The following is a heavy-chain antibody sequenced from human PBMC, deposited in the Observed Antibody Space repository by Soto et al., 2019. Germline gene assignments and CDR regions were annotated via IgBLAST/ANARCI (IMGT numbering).Heavy chain of an antibody. CDR2: IRYDGYS. CDR1: GGSIPNYY. Sequence: QVQLQESGPGLVKPSETLSLTCTVSGGSIPNYYCSWFRQPPGKGLEWIGYIRYDGYSVYNLPLKCQVTMQMATCMSQFSLWLESVPVTDTALYYCARHGFGSLHGLVDVWGQGTTVIVSS. D-gene: IGHD3-10*01. J-gene: IGHJ6*02. V-gene: IGHV4-59*08. CDR3: ARHGFGSLHGLVDV.